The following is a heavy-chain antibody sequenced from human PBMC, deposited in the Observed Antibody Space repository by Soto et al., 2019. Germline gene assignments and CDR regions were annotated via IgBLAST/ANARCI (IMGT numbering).Heavy chain of an antibody. V-gene: IGHV1-69*12. Sequence: QVQLVQSGAEVKKPGSSVRVSCKTSGGTFRTSALSWVRQAPGQGLEWMGGIMPVFPTPDYAQQFQGRVTITADESTSTAYMELSSLRSEDTAVYYCARDKDRQRLGGNYYYNVDVWGQGTTVTVSS. J-gene: IGHJ6*02. CDR1: GGTFRTSA. CDR2: IMPVFPTP. D-gene: IGHD5-12*01. CDR3: ARDKDRQRLGGNYYYNVDV.